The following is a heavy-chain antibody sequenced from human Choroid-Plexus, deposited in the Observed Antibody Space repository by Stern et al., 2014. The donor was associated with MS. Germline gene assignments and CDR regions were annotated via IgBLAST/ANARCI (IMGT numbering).Heavy chain of an antibody. J-gene: IGHJ6*02. Sequence: QVQLVQSGAEVKKPGASGKVSCKTSGYIFTGYYIHWVRQAPGQGLEWMAWINPNTGGTKYAQKFQGRGTMSRDTSISTAYVELSSLTSDDTAVYYCARDQRGITIFGVVTDYYYLGMDVWGQGTTVTVSS. CDR3: ARDQRGITIFGVVTDYYYLGMDV. D-gene: IGHD3-3*01. CDR1: GYIFTGYY. CDR2: INPNTGGT. V-gene: IGHV1-2*02.